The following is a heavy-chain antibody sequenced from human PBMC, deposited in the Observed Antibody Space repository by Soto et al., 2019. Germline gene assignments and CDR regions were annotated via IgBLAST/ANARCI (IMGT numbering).Heavy chain of an antibody. J-gene: IGHJ4*02. CDR3: ARWVAGAADY. CDR2: TRNKANNFII. Sequence: GGSLRLSCTVSGFTSSDHYIDWVRQAPGKGLEWLGRTRNKANNFIIEYAASVKGRFTISRDNSKNSVYLQMSSLKNDDTAVYYCARWVAGAADYWGQGTQVTVS. D-gene: IGHD2-15*01. CDR1: GFTSSDHY. V-gene: IGHV3-72*01.